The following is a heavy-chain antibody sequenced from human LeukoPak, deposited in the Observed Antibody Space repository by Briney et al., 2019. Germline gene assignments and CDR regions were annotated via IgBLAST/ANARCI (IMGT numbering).Heavy chain of an antibody. J-gene: IGHJ5*02. Sequence: PGVSPRLSCSASGFTVSSYTMSWVREAPGRGLEWVSAISGSGGSTYYADSVKGRFTISRDKSKNPLYLQMNTLRAADTAVYYCANRGGLHNWCDPWGQGTLVTVSS. CDR3: ANRGGLHNWCDP. V-gene: IGHV3-23*01. CDR2: ISGSGGST. D-gene: IGHD5-18*01. CDR1: GFTVSSYT.